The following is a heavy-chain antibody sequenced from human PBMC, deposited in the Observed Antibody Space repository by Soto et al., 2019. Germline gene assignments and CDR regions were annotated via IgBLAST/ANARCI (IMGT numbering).Heavy chain of an antibody. Sequence: EVQLLESGGGLVQPGGSLRLSCAASGFTFGSHAMIWVRQAPRKGLEWVSAISGSGGSAYYADSVKGRFTISRDNSINTLYLQMNSLRAEDTALYYCAKEPYSDFWSAYYYFDYWGQGTLVTVSS. V-gene: IGHV3-23*01. CDR1: GFTFGSHA. CDR2: ISGSGGSA. D-gene: IGHD3-3*01. J-gene: IGHJ4*02. CDR3: AKEPYSDFWSAYYYFDY.